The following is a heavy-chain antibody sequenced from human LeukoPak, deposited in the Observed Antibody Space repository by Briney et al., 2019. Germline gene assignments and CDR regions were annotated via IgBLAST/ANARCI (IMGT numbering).Heavy chain of an antibody. Sequence: PSETLSLTCTVSGGSMTCYYWSWIRQPPGKELEWIGHIYSSGTTKYNPSLKSRVTISVDRSKKQVSLKVASVTAADTAVYYCARNWFGGYAWFDPWGQGTLVTVSS. J-gene: IGHJ5*02. CDR1: GGSMTCYY. V-gene: IGHV4-59*01. D-gene: IGHD3-3*01. CDR2: IYSSGTT. CDR3: ARNWFGGYAWFDP.